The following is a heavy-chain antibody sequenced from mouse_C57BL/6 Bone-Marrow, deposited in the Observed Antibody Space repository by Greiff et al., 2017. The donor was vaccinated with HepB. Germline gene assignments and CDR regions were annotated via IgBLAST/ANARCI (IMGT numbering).Heavy chain of an antibody. Sequence: VQLQQPGAELVKPGASVKLSCKASGYTFTSYWMHWVKQRPGQGLEWIGMIHPNSGSTNYNEKFKSKATLTVDKSSSTAYMQLSSLTSEDSAVYYCARSPYSGSSYPYFDYWGQGTTLTVSS. CDR2: IHPNSGST. CDR1: GYTFTSYW. CDR3: ARSPYSGSSYPYFDY. J-gene: IGHJ2*01. D-gene: IGHD1-1*01. V-gene: IGHV1-64*01.